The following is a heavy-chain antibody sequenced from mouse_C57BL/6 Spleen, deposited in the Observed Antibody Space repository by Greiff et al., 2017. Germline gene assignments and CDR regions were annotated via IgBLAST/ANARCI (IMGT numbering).Heavy chain of an antibody. CDR1: GYTFTDYY. V-gene: IGHV1-26*01. J-gene: IGHJ3*01. Sequence: VQLQQSGPELVKPGASVKISCKASGYTFTDYYMNWVKQSHGKSLEWIGDINPNNGGTSYNQKFKGKATLTVDKSSSTAYMELRSLTSEDSAVYYCARPWDGSWFAYWGQGTLVTVSA. CDR3: ARPWDGSWFAY. CDR2: INPNNGGT. D-gene: IGHD4-1*01.